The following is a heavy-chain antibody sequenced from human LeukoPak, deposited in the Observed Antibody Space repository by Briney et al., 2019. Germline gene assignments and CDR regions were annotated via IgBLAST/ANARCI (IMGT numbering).Heavy chain of an antibody. V-gene: IGHV5-51*01. J-gene: IGHJ4*02. D-gene: IGHD1-26*01. CDR3: ARHSGSYAVGY. CDR2: IYPGDSDT. Sequence: KVSCTASGYTFTTYGIGWVRQAPGQGLEWMGIIYPGDSDTRYSPSFQGQVTISADKSINTAYLQWSSLKASDTAMYYCARHSGSYAVGYWGQGTLVTVSS. CDR1: GYTFTTYG.